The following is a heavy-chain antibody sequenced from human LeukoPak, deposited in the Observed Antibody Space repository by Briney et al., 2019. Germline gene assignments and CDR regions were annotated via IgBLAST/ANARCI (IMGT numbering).Heavy chain of an antibody. CDR1: GFTFSSYG. Sequence: GGSLRLSCAASGFTFSSYGMHWVRQAPGKGLEWVAVIWYDGSNKYYADSVKGRFTISRDNSKNTLYLQMNSLRAEDTAVYYCARGGGYSYGYYYYYGMDVWGQGTTATVSS. D-gene: IGHD5-18*01. CDR2: IWYDGSNK. CDR3: ARGGGYSYGYYYYYGMDV. V-gene: IGHV3-33*01. J-gene: IGHJ6*02.